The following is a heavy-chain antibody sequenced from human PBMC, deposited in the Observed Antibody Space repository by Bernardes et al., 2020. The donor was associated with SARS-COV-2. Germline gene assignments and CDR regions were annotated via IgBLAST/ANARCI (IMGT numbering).Heavy chain of an antibody. CDR1: GLTFSGYY. J-gene: IGHJ6*02. CDR2: RKRDGSET. V-gene: IGHV3-7*03. CDR3: ARSAGMDV. Sequence: GGSLRLSCANSGLTFSGYYMTWVRQAPGKGLEWVANRKRDGSETYYVDSVKGRFTISRDNAKNLVFLQMNSLRAEDTAVFYCARSAGMDVWGQGTMVTVSS.